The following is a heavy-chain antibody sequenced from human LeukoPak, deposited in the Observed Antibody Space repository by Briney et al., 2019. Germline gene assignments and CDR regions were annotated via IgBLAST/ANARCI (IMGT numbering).Heavy chain of an antibody. CDR2: ISGSGGST. J-gene: IGHJ3*02. V-gene: IGHV3-23*01. D-gene: IGHD6-13*01. Sequence: GGSLRLSCAASGFTFSSYAMSWVRQAPGKGLEWVLAISGSGGSTYYADSVKGRFTISRDNSKNTLYLQMNSLRAEDTAVYYCAKDMESQLVPKASFDIWGQGTMVTVSS. CDR3: AKDMESQLVPKASFDI. CDR1: GFTFSSYA.